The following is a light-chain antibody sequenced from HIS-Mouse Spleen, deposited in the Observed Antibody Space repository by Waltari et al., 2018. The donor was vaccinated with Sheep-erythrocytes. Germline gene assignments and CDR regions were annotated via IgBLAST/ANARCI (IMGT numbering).Light chain of an antibody. Sequence: SYELTQPPSVSVSPGQTASITCSGHQLGDQYACWYQQKPGQSPVLVTYQASKRPSGIPERFSGSNSGNTATLTISGTQAMDEADYYCQAWDSSSWVFGGGTKLTVL. CDR1: QLGDQY. J-gene: IGLJ3*02. V-gene: IGLV3-1*01. CDR2: QAS. CDR3: QAWDSSSWV.